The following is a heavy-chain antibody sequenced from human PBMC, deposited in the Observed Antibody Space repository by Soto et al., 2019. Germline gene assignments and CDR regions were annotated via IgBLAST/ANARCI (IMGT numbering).Heavy chain of an antibody. D-gene: IGHD3-10*01. CDR3: TRGGISGSGGVYHDY. Sequence: EVQLVESGGGLVQPGGSLRLSCAASGFTFSRNWMHWVRQAPGKGLVWVSRINSDGSSTNYADSVKGRFTISRDNAKNTLYLQMNSLRSEDTAVYSCTRGGISGSGGVYHDYWGQGTLVTVSS. V-gene: IGHV3-74*01. J-gene: IGHJ4*02. CDR1: GFTFSRNW. CDR2: INSDGSST.